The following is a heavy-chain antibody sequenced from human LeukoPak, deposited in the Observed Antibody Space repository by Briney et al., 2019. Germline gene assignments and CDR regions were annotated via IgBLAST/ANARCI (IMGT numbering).Heavy chain of an antibody. J-gene: IGHJ3*02. CDR2: IIPIFCTA. Sequence: SVKVSCKASVGTFSSYAISWVRQAPGQGLEWMGGIIPIFCTANYAQKFQGRVTITADKSTSTAYMELSSLRSEDTAVYYCAREVVGAGAFDIWGQGTMVTVSS. CDR3: AREVVGAGAFDI. CDR1: VGTFSSYA. D-gene: IGHD1-26*01. V-gene: IGHV1-69*06.